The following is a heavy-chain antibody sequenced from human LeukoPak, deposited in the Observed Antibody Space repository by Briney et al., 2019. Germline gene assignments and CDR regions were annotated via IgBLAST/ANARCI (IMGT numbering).Heavy chain of an antibody. CDR3: AREKTIFGVVIFLGAFDI. D-gene: IGHD3-3*01. Sequence: PSQTLSLTCTVSGGSISSGDYYWSWIRQPPGKGLEWIGYIYYSGSTYYNPSLKSRVTISVDTSKNQFSLKLSSVTAADTAVYYCAREKTIFGVVIFLGAFDIWGQGTMVTVSS. V-gene: IGHV4-30-4*08. J-gene: IGHJ3*02. CDR1: GGSISSGDYY. CDR2: IYYSGST.